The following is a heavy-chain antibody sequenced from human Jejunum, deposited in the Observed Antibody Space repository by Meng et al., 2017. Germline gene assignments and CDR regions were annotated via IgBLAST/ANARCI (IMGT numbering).Heavy chain of an antibody. D-gene: IGHD3-22*01. V-gene: IGHV3-23*01. CDR3: VKFPVVKDDH. J-gene: IGHJ4*02. CDR2: IGASGGSA. Sequence: GGSLRLSCAASGFSFSNYAMTWVRQAPGKGLEWVSVIGASGGSAYYADSVKGRFIISRDNSKNTVYLQLNSLRAEDTAAYYCVKFPVVKDDHWGQGTLVTVSS. CDR1: GFSFSNYA.